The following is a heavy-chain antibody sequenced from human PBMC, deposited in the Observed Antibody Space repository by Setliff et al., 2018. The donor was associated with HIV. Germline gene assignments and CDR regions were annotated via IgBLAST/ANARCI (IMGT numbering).Heavy chain of an antibody. CDR2: INNDGSYA. D-gene: IGHD6-19*01. Sequence: PGGSLRLSCAASGFTFSSYWMHWVRQAPGKGLVWVSRINNDGSYASYADSVKGRFTISRDNARNSLYLQMNSLKADDTAVYYCARDVAVAGTEFWGQGTLVTVSS. J-gene: IGHJ4*02. CDR3: ARDVAVAGTEF. CDR1: GFTFSSYW. V-gene: IGHV3-74*01.